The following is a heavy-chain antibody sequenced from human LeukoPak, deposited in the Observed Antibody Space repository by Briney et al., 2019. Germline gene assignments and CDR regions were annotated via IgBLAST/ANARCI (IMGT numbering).Heavy chain of an antibody. J-gene: IGHJ4*02. Sequence: PGGSLRLSCAASGVTFSDHYLDWVRQAPGKGVEGVGRSRSKTNRYTTQYAASVKGRFTISRDHSKNSLSLQMPSLKTEDTAAYYCARGDSSGWGLDYWGLGNLVTVSS. V-gene: IGHV3-72*01. D-gene: IGHD6-19*01. CDR1: GVTFSDHY. CDR2: SRSKTNRYTT. CDR3: ARGDSSGWGLDY.